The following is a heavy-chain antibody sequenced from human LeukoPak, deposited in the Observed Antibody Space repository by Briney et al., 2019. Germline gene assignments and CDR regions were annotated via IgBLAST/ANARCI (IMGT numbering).Heavy chain of an antibody. D-gene: IGHD6-19*01. CDR2: FCYSGNT. CDR1: GDSISNSAYC. Sequence: SETLSLTCTVSGDSISNSAYCWGWIRRPPGKGLEWIGSFCYSGNTYYNPSLKSRVTLSVDTSKNQFSLELSSMTAADTAVYYCTKDYSGWSRDYWGQGTLVTVSS. J-gene: IGHJ4*02. V-gene: IGHV4-39*02. CDR3: TKDYSGWSRDY.